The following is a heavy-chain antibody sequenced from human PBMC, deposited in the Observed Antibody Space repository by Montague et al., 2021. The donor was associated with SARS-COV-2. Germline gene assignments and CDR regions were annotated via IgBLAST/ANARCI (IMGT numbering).Heavy chain of an antibody. CDR1: CGSFSGYY. Sequence: SETLSLTCAVHCGSFSGYYWNWIRHRPGKGLEWMGEINHGGSTNYNPSLKNRLTISADTSKNQFSLKLTSVAATDTAVYYCARLRDGVVPPPILGIGPYFTYYYMDVWGKGTTVTVS. V-gene: IGHV4-34*01. J-gene: IGHJ6*03. CDR2: INHGGST. D-gene: IGHD2-15*01. CDR3: ARLRDGVVPPPILGIGPYFTYYYMDV.